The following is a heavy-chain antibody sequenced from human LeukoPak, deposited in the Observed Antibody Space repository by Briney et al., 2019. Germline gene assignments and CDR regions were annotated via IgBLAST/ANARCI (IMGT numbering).Heavy chain of an antibody. Sequence: PGESLKISCKGSEYSFSNYWLGWVRQMPGKGLEWMGIIYPDDSDTRYSPSFQGQVTISADKSISTAYLQWSSLKASDTAMYYCARHALGEGWLQLQGYYYGMDVWGQGTTVTVSS. D-gene: IGHD5-24*01. CDR3: ARHALGEGWLQLQGYYYGMDV. CDR2: IYPDDSDT. V-gene: IGHV5-51*01. CDR1: EYSFSNYW. J-gene: IGHJ6*02.